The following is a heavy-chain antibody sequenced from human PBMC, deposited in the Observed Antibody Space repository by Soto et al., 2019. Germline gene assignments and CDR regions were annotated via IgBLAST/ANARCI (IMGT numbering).Heavy chain of an antibody. Sequence: GESLKISCKGSGYSFTSYWIGWVRQMPGKGLEWMGIIYPGDSDTRYSPSFQGQVTISADKSISTAYLQWSSLKASDTAMYYCARVDSGWSPYCYYYGMDVWGQGTTVTVSS. D-gene: IGHD6-19*01. J-gene: IGHJ6*02. CDR1: GYSFTSYW. CDR3: ARVDSGWSPYCYYYGMDV. CDR2: IYPGDSDT. V-gene: IGHV5-51*01.